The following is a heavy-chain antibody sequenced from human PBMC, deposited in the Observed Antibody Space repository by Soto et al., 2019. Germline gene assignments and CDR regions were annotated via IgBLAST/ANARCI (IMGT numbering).Heavy chain of an antibody. D-gene: IGHD3-22*01. CDR1: GGSISSGGYH. CDR3: ARDSAGDSSGYYY. CDR2: IYYSGST. Sequence: PSESLSPTCTVSGGSISSGGYHWSWILQHPGKGLEWIGYIYYSGSTYYNPSLKSRVTISVDTSKNQFSLKLSSVTAADTAVYYCARDSAGDSSGYYYWGQGTLVTVSS. V-gene: IGHV4-31*03. J-gene: IGHJ4*02.